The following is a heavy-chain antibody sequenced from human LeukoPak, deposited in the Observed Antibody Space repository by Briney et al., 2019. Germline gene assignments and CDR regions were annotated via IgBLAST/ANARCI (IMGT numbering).Heavy chain of an antibody. J-gene: IGHJ4*02. D-gene: IGHD2-8*01. CDR3: ATERIVLMVYAIINYFDY. CDR1: GGTFSSYA. Sequence: SSVKVSCKAFGGTFSSYAISWVRQAPGQGLEWMGGIIPIFGTANYAQKFQGRVTITADESTSTAYMELSSLRSEDTAVYYCATERIVLMVYAIINYFDYWGQGTLVTVSS. CDR2: IIPIFGTA. V-gene: IGHV1-69*01.